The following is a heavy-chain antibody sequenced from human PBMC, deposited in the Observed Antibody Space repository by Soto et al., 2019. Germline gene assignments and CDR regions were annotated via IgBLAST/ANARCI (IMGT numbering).Heavy chain of an antibody. CDR1: GGSFSGYD. CDR3: ARGRGGYYYYYYGMDV. Sequence: NPSETLSITCAVYGGSFSGYDWSWISQPPGKGLEWIGEINHSGSTNYNPSLKSRVTISVDTSKNQFSLKLSSVTAADTAVYYCARGRGGYYYYYYGMDVWGQGTTVTVSS. D-gene: IGHD3-16*01. V-gene: IGHV4-34*01. CDR2: INHSGST. J-gene: IGHJ6*02.